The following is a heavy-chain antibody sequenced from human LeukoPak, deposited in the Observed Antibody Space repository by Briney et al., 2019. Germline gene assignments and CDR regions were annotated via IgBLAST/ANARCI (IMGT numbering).Heavy chain of an antibody. CDR1: GYTFTGYY. CDR2: ITPSVDTT. D-gene: IGHD2-8*02. Sequence: GASVKVSCKASGYTFTGYYMHWVRQAPGQGLEWVGRITPSVDTTNYAQKFRDRVTMTRDTPTSTVYMELSSLRSEDTAVYHCVREESGGYFDYWGQGTLVTVSS. V-gene: IGHV1-46*01. J-gene: IGHJ4*02. CDR3: VREESGGYFDY.